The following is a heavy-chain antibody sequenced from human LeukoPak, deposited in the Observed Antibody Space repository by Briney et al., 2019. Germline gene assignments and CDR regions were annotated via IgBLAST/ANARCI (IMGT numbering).Heavy chain of an antibody. V-gene: IGHV4-34*01. Sequence: PSETLSLTCAVYGGSFSGYYWSWIRQPRGKGLEWIGEINHSGSTNYNPSLKSRVTISVDTSKNQFSLKLSSVTAADTAVYYCARGRSPRKRYFDLWGRGTLVTVSS. CDR2: INHSGST. CDR3: ARGRSPRKRYFDL. CDR1: GGSFSGYY. J-gene: IGHJ2*01.